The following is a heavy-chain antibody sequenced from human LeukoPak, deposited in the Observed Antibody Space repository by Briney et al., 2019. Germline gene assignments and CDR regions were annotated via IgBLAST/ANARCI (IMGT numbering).Heavy chain of an antibody. CDR2: INTAGDT. J-gene: IGHJ6*04. D-gene: IGHD3-10*01. V-gene: IGHV3-13*01. CDR1: GFTFSNYD. CDR3: ARGGVRGATHLFMDV. Sequence: GRSLRLSCAASGFTFSNYDMYWVRQPTGKGLEWVSAINTAGDTYYLGSVKGRFTISRENAKNSLYLQMNSLRAGDTAVYYCARGGVRGATHLFMDVWGKGTTVTISS.